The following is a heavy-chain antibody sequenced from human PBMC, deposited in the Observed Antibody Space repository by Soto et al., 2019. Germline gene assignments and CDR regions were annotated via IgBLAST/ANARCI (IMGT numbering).Heavy chain of an antibody. D-gene: IGHD3-10*01. V-gene: IGHV4-39*01. J-gene: IGHJ5*02. CDR3: AVHRATPGVALSNWFGP. CDR2: MYYSGTS. Sequence: PSETLSLTCTVSGGSISDDTYYWGWIRQPPGKGLEWIGSMYYSGTSSYNPSLKSRVTMSVDTSKKQLSLRLSSVTAADAAVYYCAVHRATPGVALSNWFGPWGQGSLVTVSS. CDR1: GGSISDDTYY.